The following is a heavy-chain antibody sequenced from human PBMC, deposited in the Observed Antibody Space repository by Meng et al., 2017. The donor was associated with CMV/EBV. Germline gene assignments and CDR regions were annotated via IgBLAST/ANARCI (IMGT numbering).Heavy chain of an antibody. V-gene: IGHV4-39*07. CDR2: IYYSGST. CDR1: GGSISSSSYY. CDR3: ARVLRGSKDAFDI. D-gene: IGHD3-10*01. Sequence: SETLSLTSTVSGGSISSSSYYWGWIRQPPGKGLEWIGSIYYSGSTYYNPSLKSRVTISVDTSKNQFSLKLSSVTAADTAVYYCARVLRGSKDAFDIWGQGTMVTVSS. J-gene: IGHJ3*02.